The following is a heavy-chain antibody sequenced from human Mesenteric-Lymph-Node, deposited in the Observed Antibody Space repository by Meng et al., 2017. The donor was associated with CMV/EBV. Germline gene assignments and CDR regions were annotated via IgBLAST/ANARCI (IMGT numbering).Heavy chain of an antibody. Sequence: GESLKISCVGSGFTFSRYSMNWVRQAPGKGLEWVASISSANSYIYYAESLRGRFTISRDNSKNTLYLQMNSLRPEDTAVYYCAPGITPYYFGMDVWGQGTTVTVSS. J-gene: IGHJ6*02. D-gene: IGHD1-14*01. CDR2: ISSANSYI. CDR3: APGITPYYFGMDV. V-gene: IGHV3-21*01. CDR1: GFTFSRYS.